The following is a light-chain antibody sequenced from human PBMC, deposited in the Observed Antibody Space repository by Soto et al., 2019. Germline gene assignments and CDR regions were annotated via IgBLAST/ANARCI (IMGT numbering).Light chain of an antibody. Sequence: ERPQSQAPLSVSPGASSPLSGRASQSVSSNLALYQQTPGQAPRLLISGASTRATGIPARFSGSGSGTEFTLTISSLQSEDFADYYCQQYNKWPPITCGHGKRLEI. V-gene: IGKV3-15*01. CDR3: QQYNKWPPIT. CDR1: QSVSSN. CDR2: GAS. J-gene: IGKJ5*01.